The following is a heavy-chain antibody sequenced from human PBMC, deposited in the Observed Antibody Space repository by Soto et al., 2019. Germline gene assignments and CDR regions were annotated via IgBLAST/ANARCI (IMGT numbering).Heavy chain of an antibody. J-gene: IGHJ5*02. CDR3: AGYDTAMVPVGWFDP. Sequence: SETLSLTCTVSGGSISSYYWSWIRKSPGTGLEWIGYIYYSGSTNYNPSLKSRVTISVDTSKNQFSLKLSSVTAADTAVYYCAGYDTAMVPVGWFDPWGQGTRVTVS. D-gene: IGHD5-18*01. CDR2: IYYSGST. V-gene: IGHV4-59*08. CDR1: GGSISSYY.